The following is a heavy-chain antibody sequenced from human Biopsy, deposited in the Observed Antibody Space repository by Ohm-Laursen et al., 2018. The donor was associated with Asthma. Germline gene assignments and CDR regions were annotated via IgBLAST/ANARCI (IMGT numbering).Heavy chain of an antibody. V-gene: IGHV3-30*03. J-gene: IGHJ6*02. D-gene: IGHD3-3*01. CDR3: ARSIYDFWSGYYGMDV. Sequence: SLRLSCSASGFTFSSYGMHWVHQAPGKGLEWVAVISYDGSNKYYADPVKGRFTISRDNSKNTLYLQMNSLRAEDTAVYYCARSIYDFWSGYYGMDVWGQGTTVTVSS. CDR2: ISYDGSNK. CDR1: GFTFSSYG.